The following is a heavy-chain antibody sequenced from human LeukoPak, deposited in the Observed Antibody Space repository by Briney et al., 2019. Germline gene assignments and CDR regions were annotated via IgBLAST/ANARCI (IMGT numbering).Heavy chain of an antibody. D-gene: IGHD1-1*01. V-gene: IGHV4-4*07. CDR3: ARDLIQYNWNDAGAFDI. Sequence: SETLSLTCTVSGGSLSSYYWSCIRQPAGKGLECSGRIYTSGSTNYHPSLKGRVTIPVDTSKNQFSLKLSSVTAADTAVYYCARDLIQYNWNDAGAFDIWGQGTMVTVPS. CDR1: GGSLSSYY. J-gene: IGHJ3*02. CDR2: IYTSGST.